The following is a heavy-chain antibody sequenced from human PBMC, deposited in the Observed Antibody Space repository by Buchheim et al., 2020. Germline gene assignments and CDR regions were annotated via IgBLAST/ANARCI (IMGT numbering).Heavy chain of an antibody. V-gene: IGHV4-34*01. CDR1: GGSFSGYY. CDR3: GRIEYGDYEIDP. Sequence: QVQLQQWGAGLLKPSETLSLTCAVYGGSFSGYYWSWIRQPPGKGLEWIGEINHSGSTNYNPSLKSRVTISVDTSKNQFSLKLNSVTAADTAVYFCGRIEYGDYEIDPWGQGAL. J-gene: IGHJ5*02. CDR2: INHSGST. D-gene: IGHD4-17*01.